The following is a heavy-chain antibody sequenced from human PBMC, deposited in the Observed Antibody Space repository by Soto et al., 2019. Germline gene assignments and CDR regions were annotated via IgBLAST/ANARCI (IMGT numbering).Heavy chain of an antibody. D-gene: IGHD4-17*01. J-gene: IGHJ5*02. CDR2: IYHSGST. CDR1: GGSISSGGYS. V-gene: IGHV4-30-2*01. CDR3: ARALGATTVTNPRRCWFDP. Sequence: QLQLQESGSGLVKPSQTLSLTCAVSGGSISSGGYSWSWIRQPPGKGLEWIGYIYHSGSTYYNPSLKSRVTISVDRSKNQFSLKLSSVTAADTAVYYCARALGATTVTNPRRCWFDPWGQGTLVTVSS.